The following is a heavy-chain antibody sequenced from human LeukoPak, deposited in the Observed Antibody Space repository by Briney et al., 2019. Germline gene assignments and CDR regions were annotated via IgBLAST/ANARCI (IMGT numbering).Heavy chain of an antibody. CDR1: GFTFSSYA. V-gene: IGHV3-23*01. J-gene: IGHJ4*02. CDR2: ISGSGGST. CDR3: AKATYYYGSGSKYYFDY. Sequence: GGSLRLSCAASGFTFSSYAMSWVRQAPGKGLEWVSAISGSGGSTYYADSVKGRFTISRDNSKNTLYLQMNSPRAEDTAVYYCAKATYYYGSGSKYYFDYWGQGTLVTVSS. D-gene: IGHD3-10*01.